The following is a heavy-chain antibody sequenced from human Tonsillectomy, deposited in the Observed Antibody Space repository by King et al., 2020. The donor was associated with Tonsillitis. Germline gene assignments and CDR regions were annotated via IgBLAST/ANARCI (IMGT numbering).Heavy chain of an antibody. Sequence: TLKESGPTLVKPTQTLTLTCTFSEFSLSTSGVGVGWIRQPPGKALEWLALIYWDDDKRYSPSLKNRLTITKDTFKNQVVLTMTNMDPVDTATYYCARTTMFGVVIIDPFDIWGQGTMVTVSS. D-gene: IGHD3-3*01. CDR2: IYWDDDK. CDR1: EFSLSTSGVG. J-gene: IGHJ3*02. CDR3: ARTTMFGVVIIDPFDI. V-gene: IGHV2-5*02.